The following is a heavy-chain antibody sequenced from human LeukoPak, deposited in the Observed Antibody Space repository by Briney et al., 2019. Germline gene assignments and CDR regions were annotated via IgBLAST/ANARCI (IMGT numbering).Heavy chain of an antibody. CDR3: ARPDSGYDTHFDY. V-gene: IGHV3-21*01. Sequence: GGSLRLFCAASRFTFSSYSMNWVRQAPGKGLEWVSSISSSSSYIYYADSVKGRFTISRDNAKNSLYLQMNSLRAEDTAVYYCARPDSGYDTHFDYWGQGTLVTVSS. CDR1: RFTFSSYS. J-gene: IGHJ4*02. D-gene: IGHD5-12*01. CDR2: ISSSSSYI.